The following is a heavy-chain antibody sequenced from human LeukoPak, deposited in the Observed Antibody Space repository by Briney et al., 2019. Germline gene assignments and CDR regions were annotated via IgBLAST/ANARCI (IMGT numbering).Heavy chain of an antibody. Sequence: PGGSLRLSCAASGFTVSNNYMSWVRQAPGKGLEWVSVIYSGGSTDYADFVKGRFTISRDTSKNTVFLQMSSLRAEDTAVYYCAINSATYSFDYWGQGTLVTVSS. D-gene: IGHD1-26*01. CDR2: IYSGGST. V-gene: IGHV3-66*01. CDR3: AINSATYSFDY. J-gene: IGHJ4*02. CDR1: GFTVSNNY.